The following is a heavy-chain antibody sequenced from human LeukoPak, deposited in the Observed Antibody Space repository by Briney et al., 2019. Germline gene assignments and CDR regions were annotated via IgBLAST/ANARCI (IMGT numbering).Heavy chain of an antibody. CDR3: VKDAGVMLRGPLDS. Sequence: GRSLRLSCAASGFSFNNFGMHWVRQAPGMGLEWVAIIWNDGGNKFYADSVKGRYTISRDNSNNTLFLQMDSLRVEDTGVYYCVKDAGVMLRGPLDSWGLGTLVTVSS. D-gene: IGHD3-16*01. CDR2: IWNDGGNK. V-gene: IGHV3-33*06. J-gene: IGHJ4*02. CDR1: GFSFNNFG.